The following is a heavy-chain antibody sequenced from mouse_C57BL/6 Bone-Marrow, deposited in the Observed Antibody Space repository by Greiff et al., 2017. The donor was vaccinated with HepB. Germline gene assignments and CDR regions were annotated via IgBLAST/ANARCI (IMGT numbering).Heavy chain of an antibody. CDR2: IHPNSGST. V-gene: IGHV1-64*01. D-gene: IGHD2-4*01. CDR3: ARWIYDYDYFDY. J-gene: IGHJ2*01. Sequence: QVQLQQPGAELVKPGASVKLSCKASGYTFTSYWMHWVKQRPGQGLEWIGMIHPNSGSTNYNEKFKSKATLTVDKSSSTAYMQLSSLTSEDSAVYYCARWIYDYDYFDYWGQGTTLTVSS. CDR1: GYTFTSYW.